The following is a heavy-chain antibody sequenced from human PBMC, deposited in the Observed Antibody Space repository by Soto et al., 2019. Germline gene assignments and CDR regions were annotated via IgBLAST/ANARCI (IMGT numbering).Heavy chain of an antibody. D-gene: IGHD3-10*01. V-gene: IGHV4-30-4*01. J-gene: IGHJ5*02. Sequence: QVQLQESGLGLVKPSQTLSLTCTVSGASMGSGDYYWTWIRQPPGKGLEWIGYIYYIGTTFYNPSLESRVNISIDTSKNHFSLRLTSVTAADTAVYYCSRGSTYYGFLTWGQGTLVTVSS. CDR2: IYYIGTT. CDR1: GASMGSGDYY. CDR3: SRGSTYYGFLT.